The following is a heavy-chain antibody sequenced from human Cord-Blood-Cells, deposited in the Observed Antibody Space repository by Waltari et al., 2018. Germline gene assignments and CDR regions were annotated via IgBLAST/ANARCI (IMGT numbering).Heavy chain of an antibody. CDR2: IYHSGST. CDR1: GYSISSGYY. J-gene: IGHJ6*03. V-gene: IGHV4-38-2*01. Sequence: QVQLQESGPGLVKPSETLSLTRAVSGYSISSGYYWGWIRQPPGKGLEWIGSIYHSGSTYYNPSLKSRVTISVDTSKNQFSLKLSSVTAADTAVYYCARLSYGDYYYYYYMDVWGKGTTVTVSS. CDR3: ARLSYGDYYYYYYMDV. D-gene: IGHD4-17*01.